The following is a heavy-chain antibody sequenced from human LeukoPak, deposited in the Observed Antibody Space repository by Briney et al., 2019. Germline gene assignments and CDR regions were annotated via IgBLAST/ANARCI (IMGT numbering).Heavy chain of an antibody. D-gene: IGHD1-1*01. J-gene: IGHJ5*01. CDR3: AKGVDDTGRLRWFDS. CDR1: TFTFSNYA. Sequence: GGSLRLSCAASTFTFSNYALTWVRQTQGKGLEWVSTISGRGSDRFYTDAVKGRFTISRDNSKNTMYLQMNSLRIEDTAFYYCAKGVDDTGRLRWFDSWGQGTLVTVSS. CDR2: ISGRGSDR. V-gene: IGHV3-23*01.